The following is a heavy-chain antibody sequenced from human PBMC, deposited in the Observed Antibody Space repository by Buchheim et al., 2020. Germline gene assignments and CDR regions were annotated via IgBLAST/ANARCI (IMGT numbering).Heavy chain of an antibody. CDR2: ISYYGSNK. CDR1: GFTFSSYA. CDR3: ARGQSYYDSSGYYYRNYGMDV. J-gene: IGHJ6*02. D-gene: IGHD3-22*01. V-gene: IGHV3-30*04. Sequence: VQLVESGGGVVQPGRSLRLSCAASGFTFSSYAMHWVRQAPGKGLEWVAVISYYGSNKYYADSVKGRFTISRDNSKNTLYLQMNSLRAEDTAVYYCARGQSYYDSSGYYYRNYGMDVWGQGTT.